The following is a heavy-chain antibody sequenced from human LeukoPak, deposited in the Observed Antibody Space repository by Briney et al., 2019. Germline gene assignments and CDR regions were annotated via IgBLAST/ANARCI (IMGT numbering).Heavy chain of an antibody. Sequence: SETLSLTCAVYGGSFSGYYWSWIRQPPGKGLEWIGEINHSGSTNYNPSLKSRVTIPVGTSKNQFSLKLSSVTAADTAVYYCARGGDTAMVTFLDYWGQGTLVTVSS. J-gene: IGHJ4*02. CDR3: ARGGDTAMVTFLDY. D-gene: IGHD5-18*01. V-gene: IGHV4-34*01. CDR2: INHSGST. CDR1: GGSFSGYY.